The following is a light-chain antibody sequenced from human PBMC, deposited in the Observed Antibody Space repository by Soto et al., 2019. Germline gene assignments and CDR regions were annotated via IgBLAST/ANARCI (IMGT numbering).Light chain of an antibody. J-gene: IGKJ2*01. CDR3: MQALQTGYT. V-gene: IGKV2-28*01. CDR2: LGS. Sequence: DIVMTQSPLSLPVTPGEPASISCRSSQSLLHSNGYNYLDWYLQKPGQSPQLLIYLGSNRASGVPDRFSGSGSGTDFTLKISRVEAEDVGVYYCMQALQTGYTFGQGTKLEIE. CDR1: QSLLHSNGYNY.